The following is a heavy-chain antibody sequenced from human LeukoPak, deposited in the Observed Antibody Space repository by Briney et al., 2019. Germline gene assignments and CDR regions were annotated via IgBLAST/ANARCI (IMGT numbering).Heavy chain of an antibody. Sequence: SETLSLTCTASGGSISSSSYYWGWIRQPPGEGLEWIGGIYYSGSTYYNPSLKSRVTISVDTSKNQFSLKLSSVTAADTAVYYCARLRRGVRQMNFDYWGQGTLVTVSS. J-gene: IGHJ4*02. CDR3: ARLRRGVRQMNFDY. V-gene: IGHV4-39*01. CDR1: GGSISSSSYY. D-gene: IGHD2-8*01. CDR2: IYYSGST.